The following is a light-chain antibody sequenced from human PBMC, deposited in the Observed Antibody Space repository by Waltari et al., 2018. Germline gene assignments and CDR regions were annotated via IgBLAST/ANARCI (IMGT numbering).Light chain of an antibody. CDR1: SSDVGGYNY. J-gene: IGLJ2*01. Sequence: QSALTQPRSVSGSPGQSVTISCTGTSSDVGGYNYVSWYQHHPGKAPKLIIYDFSKRPSWVPDRFSGSKSGNTASLTISGLQAEDEADYYCCSYAGSYTFVVFGGGTQVTVL. CDR2: DFS. CDR3: CSYAGSYTFVV. V-gene: IGLV2-11*01.